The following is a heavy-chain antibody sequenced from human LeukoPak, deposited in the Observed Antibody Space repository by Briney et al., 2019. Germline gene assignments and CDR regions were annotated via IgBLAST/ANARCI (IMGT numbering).Heavy chain of an antibody. V-gene: IGHV1-2*02. D-gene: IGHD3-10*01. CDR2: INPNSGGT. J-gene: IGHJ5*02. Sequence: ASVTVSCKASGYTFTGYYMHWVRQAHGQGLEWMGWINPNSGGTNYAQKLQGRVTMTRETSISTAYMELSRQRENDTAVYYCARAGFGELLGDSWFDPWGQGTLVTVSS. CDR3: ARAGFGELLGDSWFDP. CDR1: GYTFTGYY.